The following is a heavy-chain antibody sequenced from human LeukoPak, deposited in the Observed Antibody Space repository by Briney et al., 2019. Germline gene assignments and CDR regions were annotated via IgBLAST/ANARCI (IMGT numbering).Heavy chain of an antibody. CDR2: IYTGGNT. D-gene: IGHD2-15*01. Sequence: GGSLRLSCAASVFTVSGNYMSWVRQAPGGGLEWVSVIYTGGNTYYADSVKGRFTISRDSSKDTLYLQMNSLRGEDTAVYYCARDGRRGPDCNGGGCYFVPGQWGQGTVVTVSS. J-gene: IGHJ4*02. CDR3: ARDGRRGPDCNGGGCYFVPGQ. CDR1: VFTVSGNY. V-gene: IGHV3-66*01.